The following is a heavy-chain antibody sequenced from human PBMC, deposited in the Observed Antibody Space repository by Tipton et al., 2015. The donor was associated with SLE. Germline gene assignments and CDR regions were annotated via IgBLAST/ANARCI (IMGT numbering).Heavy chain of an antibody. CDR3: AKDMGGGDSLDAFDI. CDR1: GFTFDDYA. J-gene: IGHJ3*02. Sequence: QLVQSGGGLVQPGRSLRLSCAASGFTFDDYAMHWVRQAPGKGLEWVSGISWNSGSIGYADSVKGRFTISRDNAKNSLYLQMNSLRPEDTALYYCAKDMGGGDSLDAFDIWGQGTMVTVSS. V-gene: IGHV3-9*01. CDR2: ISWNSGSI. D-gene: IGHD2-21*02.